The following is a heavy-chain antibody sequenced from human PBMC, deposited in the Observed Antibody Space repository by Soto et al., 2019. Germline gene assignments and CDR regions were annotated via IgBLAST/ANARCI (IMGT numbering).Heavy chain of an antibody. J-gene: IGHJ6*02. D-gene: IGHD6-13*01. CDR3: AKARRSSFDV. Sequence: GGSLRLSCAASGFTFDDYAMHWVRQAPGKGLEWVSGISWNSGSIGYADSVKGRFTISRDNAKNSLYLQMNSLRAEDTALYYCAKARRSSFDVWGQGTTVTVSS. CDR1: GFTFDDYA. CDR2: ISWNSGSI. V-gene: IGHV3-9*01.